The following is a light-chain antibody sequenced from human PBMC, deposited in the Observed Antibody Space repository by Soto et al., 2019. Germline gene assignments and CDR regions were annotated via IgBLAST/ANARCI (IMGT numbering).Light chain of an antibody. CDR2: GNS. J-gene: IGLJ3*02. V-gene: IGLV1-40*01. CDR3: QSYDSSLSGWV. CDR1: SSNIGAGYD. Sequence: AVVTQPPSVSGAPGQRVTISCTGSSSNIGAGYDVHWYQQLPGTAPKLLIYGNSNRPSGVPDRFSGSKSGTSASLAITGLRAEDEADYYCQSYDSSLSGWVFGGGTQLTVL.